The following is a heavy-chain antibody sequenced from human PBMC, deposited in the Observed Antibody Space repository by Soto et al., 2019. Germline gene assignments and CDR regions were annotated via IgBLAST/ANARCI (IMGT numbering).Heavy chain of an antibody. CDR2: ISGASYSI. CDR1: GFTFNDYH. Sequence: QVHLVESGGGLVKPGGSLRLSCAASGFTFNDYHMSWIRQAPGKGLEWVSYISGASYSINYADSVKGRFTISRDNAKNSVHLQMSRLRAEDTAVYYCARSAEGGWGWFDPWGQGTLVTVSS. CDR3: ARSAEGGWGWFDP. V-gene: IGHV3-11*01. D-gene: IGHD6-19*01. J-gene: IGHJ5*02.